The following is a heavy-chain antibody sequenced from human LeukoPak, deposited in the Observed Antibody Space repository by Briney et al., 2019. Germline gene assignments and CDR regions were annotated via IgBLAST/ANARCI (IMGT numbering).Heavy chain of an antibody. CDR2: INHSGST. J-gene: IGHJ4*02. D-gene: IGHD1-26*01. V-gene: IGHV4-34*01. CDR1: GVSFSGYY. CDR3: ARAIVGANPY. Sequence: SETLSLTCAVYGVSFSGYYWSWIRQPPGKGLEWIGEINHSGSTNYNPSLKSRVTISVDTSKNQFSLKLSSVTAADTAVYYCARAIVGANPYWGQGTLVTVSS.